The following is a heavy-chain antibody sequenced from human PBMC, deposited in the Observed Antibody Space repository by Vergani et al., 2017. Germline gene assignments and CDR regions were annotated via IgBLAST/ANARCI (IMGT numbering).Heavy chain of an antibody. Sequence: QLQLQESGPGLVKPSETLSLTCTVSGGSISSSSYYWGWIRQPPGKGLEWIGSIYYSGSTYYNPSLKSRVTISVDTSKNQFSLKLSAVTAADTAVYYCARKEEENSSSWYALRLEWFDPWGQGTLVTVSS. CDR3: ARKEEENSSSWYALRLEWFDP. CDR2: IYYSGST. V-gene: IGHV4-39*07. CDR1: GGSISSSSYY. D-gene: IGHD6-13*01. J-gene: IGHJ5*02.